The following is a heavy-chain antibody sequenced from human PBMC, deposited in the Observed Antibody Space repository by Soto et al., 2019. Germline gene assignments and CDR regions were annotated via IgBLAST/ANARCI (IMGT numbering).Heavy chain of an antibody. D-gene: IGHD3-16*01. J-gene: IGHJ5*02. CDR2: IYFNGNT. CDR3: VRDRVRGSRTYAGFDP. Sequence: QVQLQESGPGLVKPAQTLSLTCSVSGGSISSGDYYWSWSRQHLGKGLEWLGYIYFNGNTWYTPSRKSRLTISHDPSKNQFSLRLTSVTAADTAVYYCVRDRVRGSRTYAGFDPWGQGTLVTVSS. CDR1: GGSISSGDYY. V-gene: IGHV4-30-4*01.